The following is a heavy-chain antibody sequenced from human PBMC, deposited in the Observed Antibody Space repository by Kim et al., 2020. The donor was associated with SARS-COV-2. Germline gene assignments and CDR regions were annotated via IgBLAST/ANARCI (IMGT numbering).Heavy chain of an antibody. Sequence: ASVKVSCKASGYTFTNYDINWARQATGQGLEWMGWMNPKSGDTGFPQKFQGRVTMTRNTSISTAYMELSSLRSEDTAVYYCARGPQRWLQMEDYYFDYWGPGTLVTVSS. J-gene: IGHJ4*02. V-gene: IGHV1-8*01. CDR2: MNPKSGDT. D-gene: IGHD1-1*01. CDR1: GYTFTNYD. CDR3: ARGPQRWLQMEDYYFDY.